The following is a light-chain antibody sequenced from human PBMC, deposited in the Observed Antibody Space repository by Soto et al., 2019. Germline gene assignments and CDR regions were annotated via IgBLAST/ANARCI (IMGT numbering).Light chain of an antibody. CDR2: DAS. CDR1: QSVSSY. CDR3: QQRSNWRYT. J-gene: IGKJ2*01. V-gene: IGKV3-11*01. Sequence: ENVLTQSPATLSLSPGERATLSRRASQSVSSYLAWYQQKPGQAPRLLIYDASNRATGIPARFSGSGSGTDCTLTISSLEPEDFAVYYCQQRSNWRYTFGQGTKLEIK.